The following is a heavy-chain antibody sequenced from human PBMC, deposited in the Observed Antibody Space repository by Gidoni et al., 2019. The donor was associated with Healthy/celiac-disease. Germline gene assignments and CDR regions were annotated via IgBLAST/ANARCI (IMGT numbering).Heavy chain of an antibody. CDR2: IDPSDSYT. Sequence: EVQLVQSGAEVHKPGESLRISCKGSGYSVTSYWISWVRQLPGKGLEWMGWIDPSDSYTNYSPSFQGHVTISADKSISTAYLQWSSLKASDTAMYYCARLGQQLALDDAFDIWGQGTMVTVSS. CDR3: ARLGQQLALDDAFDI. D-gene: IGHD6-13*01. CDR1: GYSVTSYW. J-gene: IGHJ3*02. V-gene: IGHV5-10-1*03.